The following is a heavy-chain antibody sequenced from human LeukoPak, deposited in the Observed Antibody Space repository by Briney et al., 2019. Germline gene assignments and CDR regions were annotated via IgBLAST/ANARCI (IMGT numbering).Heavy chain of an antibody. CDR3: ARENYDFWSGLNWFDP. D-gene: IGHD3-3*01. CDR1: GFTFSSYW. CDR2: IKQDGSEK. J-gene: IGHJ5*02. V-gene: IGHV3-7*01. Sequence: GGSLRLSCAASGFTFSSYWMSWVRQAPGRGLEWVANIKQDGSEKYYVDSVKGRFTISRDNAKNSLYLQMNSLRAEDTAVYYCARENYDFWSGLNWFDPWGQGTLVTVSS.